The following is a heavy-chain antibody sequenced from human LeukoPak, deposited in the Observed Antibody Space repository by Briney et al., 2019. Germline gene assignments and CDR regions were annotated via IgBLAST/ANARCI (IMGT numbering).Heavy chain of an antibody. CDR1: GGSFSGYY. CDR3: ARLREMTTVTINYYYGMDV. CDR2: IYYSGST. V-gene: IGHV4-59*08. D-gene: IGHD4-17*01. Sequence: PSETLSLTCAVYGGSFSGYYWSWIRQPPGKGLEWIGYIYYSGSTNYNPSLKSRVTISVDTSKNQFSLKLSSVTAADTAVYYCARLREMTTVTINYYYGMDVWGQGTTVTVSS. J-gene: IGHJ6*02.